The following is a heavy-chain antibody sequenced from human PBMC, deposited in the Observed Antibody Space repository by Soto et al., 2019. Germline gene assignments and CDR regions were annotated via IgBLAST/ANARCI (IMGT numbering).Heavy chain of an antibody. CDR2: INPNSGGT. V-gene: IGHV1-2*04. D-gene: IGHD3-22*01. Sequence: ASVKVSCKASGYTFTGYYMHWVRQAPGQGLEWMGWINPNSGGTNYAQKFQGWVTMTRDTSISTAYMELSRLRSDDTAVYYCARAVGYYDSSGYEGEGTLSPYYYGMDVWGQGTTVTVSS. CDR3: ARAVGYYDSSGYEGEGTLSPYYYGMDV. J-gene: IGHJ6*02. CDR1: GYTFTGYY.